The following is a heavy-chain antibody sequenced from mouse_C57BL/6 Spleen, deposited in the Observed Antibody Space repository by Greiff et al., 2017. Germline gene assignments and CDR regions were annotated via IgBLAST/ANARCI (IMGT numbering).Heavy chain of an antibody. J-gene: IGHJ3*01. CDR2: INPNNGGT. Sequence: DVKLQESGPELVKPGASVKIPCKASGYTFTDYNMDWVKQSHGKSLEWIGDINPNNGGTIYNQKFKGKATLTVDKSSSTAYMELRSLTSEDTAVYYCARSRNDYDGTWFAYWGQGTLVTVSA. D-gene: IGHD2-4*01. CDR3: ARSRNDYDGTWFAY. V-gene: IGHV1-18*01. CDR1: GYTFTDYN.